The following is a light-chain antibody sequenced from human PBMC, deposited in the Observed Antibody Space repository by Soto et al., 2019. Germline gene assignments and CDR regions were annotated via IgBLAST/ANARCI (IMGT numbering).Light chain of an antibody. J-gene: IGLJ1*01. V-gene: IGLV2-23*01. Sequence: QSVLTQPASVSWSPGQAITISCTGTSSEVGSYNLVSWYQQHPGKAPKLMIYEASTRPSGVYHRFSGSKSGNTAYLKISGLKAEDEADYYCCSYAGSNYVSGTGTKVTVL. CDR2: EAS. CDR1: SSEVGSYNL. CDR3: CSYAGSNYV.